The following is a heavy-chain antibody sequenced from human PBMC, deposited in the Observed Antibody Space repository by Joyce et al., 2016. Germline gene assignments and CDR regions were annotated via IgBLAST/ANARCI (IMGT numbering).Heavy chain of an antibody. J-gene: IGHJ5*02. D-gene: IGHD4-17*01. Sequence: QLQLQESGPGLVKPSETLSLTCIVSGGSISDSDYYWGWVRQPPGKGLEWIGSIYYSGNPYYKPSIQSRITVSVDTPQNQFSLKLTSVTVADTAVYYCASGDPRGSRWYDPWGQGILVTVSS. CDR1: GGSISDSDYY. CDR3: ASGDPRGSRWYDP. CDR2: IYYSGNP. V-gene: IGHV4-39*01.